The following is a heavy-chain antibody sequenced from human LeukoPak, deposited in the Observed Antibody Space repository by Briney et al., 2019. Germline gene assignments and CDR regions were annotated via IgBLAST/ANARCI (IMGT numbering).Heavy chain of an antibody. CDR2: IYYSGST. Sequence: SETLSLTCTVSGGSISSYYWSWIRQPPGKGLEWIGYIYYSGSTNYNPSLKSRVTISVDTSKNQFSLNLSSVAAADTAVYYCARSSGYYRNFDYWGQGTLVTVSS. CDR1: GGSISSYY. J-gene: IGHJ4*02. CDR3: ARSSGYYRNFDY. V-gene: IGHV4-59*01. D-gene: IGHD3-22*01.